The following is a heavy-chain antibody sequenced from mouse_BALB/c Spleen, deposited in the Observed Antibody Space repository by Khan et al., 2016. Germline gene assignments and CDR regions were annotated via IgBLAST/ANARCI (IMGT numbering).Heavy chain of an antibody. CDR1: GFLLTGFS. Sequence: QVRLQQSGPGLVAPSQSLSITCTVSGFLLTGFSVNWVRQPPGKALEWLGMIWGDGSTDYNSGLKSRLSFSKDDSKSQVFLKMNSLQTDDTARYFCASYYDYDGGFAYWGQGTLVTVSA. D-gene: IGHD2-4*01. V-gene: IGHV2-6-7*01. J-gene: IGHJ3*01. CDR3: ASYYDYDGGFAY. CDR2: IWGDGST.